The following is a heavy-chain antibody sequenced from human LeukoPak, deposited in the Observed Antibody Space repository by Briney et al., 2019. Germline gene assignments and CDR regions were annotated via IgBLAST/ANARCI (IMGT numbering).Heavy chain of an antibody. D-gene: IGHD3-22*01. CDR3: AKDQSDGYYYDSSGALDY. V-gene: IGHV3-30-3*01. J-gene: IGHJ4*02. Sequence: GRSLRLSCAASGFTFSSYAMHWVRQAPGKGLEWVAVISYDGSNKYYADSVKGRFTISRDNSKNTLYLQMNSLRAEDTAVYYCAKDQSDGYYYDSSGALDYWGQGTLVTVSS. CDR2: ISYDGSNK. CDR1: GFTFSSYA.